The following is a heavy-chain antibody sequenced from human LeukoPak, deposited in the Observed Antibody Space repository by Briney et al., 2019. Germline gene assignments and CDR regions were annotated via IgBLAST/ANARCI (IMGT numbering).Heavy chain of an antibody. CDR1: GGSISSSNW. CDR2: IYRSGST. J-gene: IGHJ4*02. D-gene: IGHD5-12*01. Sequence: SGTLSLTCAVSGGSISSSNWWSWVRQPPGEGLEWIGEIYRSGSTNYNPSLKSRVTISVDKSKNQFSLKLSSVTAADTAVYYCARYRGASGYHFDYWGQGILVTVSS. CDR3: ARYRGASGYHFDY. V-gene: IGHV4-4*02.